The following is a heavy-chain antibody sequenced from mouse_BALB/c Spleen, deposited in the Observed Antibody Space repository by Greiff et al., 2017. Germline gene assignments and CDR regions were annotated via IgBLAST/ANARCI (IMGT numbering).Heavy chain of an antibody. Sequence: EVQGVESGGGLVKPGGSLKLSCAASGFTFSSYAMSWVRQTPEKRLEWVASISSGGSTYYPDSLKGRFTISRDNARNILYLQMSSLRSEDTAMYYCARSDGYYFDYWGQGTTLTVSS. D-gene: IGHD2-3*01. CDR2: ISSGGST. J-gene: IGHJ2*01. CDR3: ARSDGYYFDY. V-gene: IGHV5-6-5*01. CDR1: GFTFSSYA.